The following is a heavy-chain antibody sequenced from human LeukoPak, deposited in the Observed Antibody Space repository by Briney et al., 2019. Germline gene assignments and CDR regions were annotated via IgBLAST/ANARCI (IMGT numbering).Heavy chain of an antibody. CDR1: GFTLSSYS. CDR2: ISSSSSYI. J-gene: IGHJ1*01. CDR3: LLIILGGSSQH. Sequence: GGSLRLSCAASGFTLSSYSMNWVRQAPGKGLEWVSSISSSSSYIYYADSVKGRFTISRDNAKNTFYLQMNSLRVEDTAVYYCLLIILGGSSQHWGQGTLVTVSS. D-gene: IGHD3-3*01. V-gene: IGHV3-21*06.